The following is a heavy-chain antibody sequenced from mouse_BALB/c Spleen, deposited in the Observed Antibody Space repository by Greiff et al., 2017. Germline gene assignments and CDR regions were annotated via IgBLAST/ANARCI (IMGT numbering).Heavy chain of an antibody. Sequence: EVKLQESGPGLVKPSQSLSLTCSVTGYSITSGYYWNWIRQFPGNKLEWMGYISYDGSNNYNPSLKNRISITRDTSKNQFFLKLNSVTTEDTATYYCARAPITTAIYYYAMDYWGQGTSVTVSS. J-gene: IGHJ4*01. CDR2: ISYDGSN. V-gene: IGHV3-6*02. CDR3: ARAPITTAIYYYAMDY. D-gene: IGHD1-2*01. CDR1: GYSITSGYY.